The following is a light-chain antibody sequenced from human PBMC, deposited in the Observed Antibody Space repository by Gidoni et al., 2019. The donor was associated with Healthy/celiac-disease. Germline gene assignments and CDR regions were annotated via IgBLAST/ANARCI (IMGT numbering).Light chain of an antibody. CDR3: QQYDNLSLT. CDR2: DAS. CDR1: QDISNY. V-gene: IGKV1-33*01. Sequence: DIQMTQSPSPLSASVGDRVTITCQASQDISNYLNWYQQKPGKAPKLLIYDASNLETGVPSRFSGSGSGTDFTSTISSLQPEDIATYSCQQYDNLSLTFXGXTKVEIK. J-gene: IGKJ4*01.